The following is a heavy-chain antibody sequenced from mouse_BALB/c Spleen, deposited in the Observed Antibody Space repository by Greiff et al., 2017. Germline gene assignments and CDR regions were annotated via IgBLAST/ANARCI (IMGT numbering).Heavy chain of an antibody. Sequence: EVKLMESGPELVKPGASVKMSCKASGYTFTDYYMDWVKQSHGESFEWIGRVNPYNGGTSYNQKFKGKATLTVDKSSSTAYMELNSLTSEDSAVYYCAREGVSYYFDYWGQGTTLTVSS. CDR3: AREGVSYYFDY. J-gene: IGHJ2*01. CDR1: GYTFTDYY. V-gene: IGHV1-19*01. CDR2: VNPYNGGT.